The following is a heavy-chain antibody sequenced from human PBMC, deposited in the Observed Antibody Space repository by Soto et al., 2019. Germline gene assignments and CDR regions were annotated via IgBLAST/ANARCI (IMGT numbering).Heavy chain of an antibody. CDR1: GFIFRSYG. J-gene: IGHJ4*02. D-gene: IGHD6-19*01. Sequence: QVHLVESGGGVVQPGKSLRLSCAASGFIFRSYGVHWVRQAPGKGLEWVALISHDGSNAYYADAVNGRFTISRDNAKNTVYLQMNSLRAADTAVYYCAKQGIEVAGTDYFDYWGQGALVTVAS. CDR3: AKQGIEVAGTDYFDY. CDR2: ISHDGSNA. V-gene: IGHV3-30*18.